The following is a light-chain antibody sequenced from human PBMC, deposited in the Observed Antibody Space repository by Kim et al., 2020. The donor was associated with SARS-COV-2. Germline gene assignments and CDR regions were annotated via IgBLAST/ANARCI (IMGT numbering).Light chain of an antibody. CDR1: SSNIGSNT. V-gene: IGLV1-44*01. CDR2: YDK. Sequence: ELTQPPSASGAPGQTVTISCSGSSSNIGSNTASWYQQVPGTAPKLLIYYDKGRPSGVPDRFSGSKSGTSASLAITGLQSGDEADYYCAAWDDIQSGPVFGGGTQLTVL. J-gene: IGLJ2*01. CDR3: AAWDDIQSGPV.